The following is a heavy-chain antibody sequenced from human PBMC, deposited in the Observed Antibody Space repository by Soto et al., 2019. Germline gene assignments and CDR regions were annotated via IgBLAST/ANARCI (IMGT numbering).Heavy chain of an antibody. J-gene: IGHJ6*02. CDR3: ARDTNPPYYYGLGSFYGMDV. Sequence: EVQLVESGGGLIQPGGSLRLSCAASGFTVSSNYMSWVRQAPGKGLEWVSVIYSGGSTYYADSVKGRFTISRDNSKNTLYLQMNSLRAEDTAVYYCARDTNPPYYYGLGSFYGMDVWGQGTTVSVSS. V-gene: IGHV3-53*01. CDR1: GFTVSSNY. D-gene: IGHD3-10*01. CDR2: IYSGGST.